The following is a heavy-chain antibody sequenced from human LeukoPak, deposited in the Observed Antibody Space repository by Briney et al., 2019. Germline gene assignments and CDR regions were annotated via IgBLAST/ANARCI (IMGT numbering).Heavy chain of an antibody. CDR3: VRDGYGSGKGFFDY. D-gene: IGHD3-10*01. CDR2: ISAYDGNT. CDR1: GYTFISYG. Sequence: ASVKVSCKASGYTFISYGFSWVRQAPGQGPEWMEWISAYDGNTNSAQKFQGRVIMTTDTSASTAYMELRSLRPDDTAVYYCVRDGYGSGKGFFDYWGQGTLVTVSS. V-gene: IGHV1-18*01. J-gene: IGHJ4*02.